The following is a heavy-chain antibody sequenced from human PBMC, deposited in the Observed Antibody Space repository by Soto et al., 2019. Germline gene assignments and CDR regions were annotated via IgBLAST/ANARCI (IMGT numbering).Heavy chain of an antibody. CDR2: ISGSGGST. CDR1: GFTFSSYA. CDR3: AKDRAYSHVVPAASDY. Sequence: EVQLLESGGGLVQPGGSLRLSCAASGFTFSSYAMSWVRQAPGKGLEWVSAISGSGGSTYYADSVKGRFTISRDNSKNTLYLQMNSLRAEDTAVYYCAKDRAYSHVVPAASDYWGQGTLVTVSS. J-gene: IGHJ4*02. V-gene: IGHV3-23*01. D-gene: IGHD2-2*01.